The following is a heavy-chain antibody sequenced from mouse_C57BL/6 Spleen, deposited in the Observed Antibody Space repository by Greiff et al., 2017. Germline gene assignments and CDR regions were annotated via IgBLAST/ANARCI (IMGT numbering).Heavy chain of an antibody. J-gene: IGHJ4*01. Sequence: QVQLQQPGAELVKPGASVKLSCKASGYTFTSYWMHWVKQRPGQGLEWIGMIHPNSGSTNYNEKFKSKATLTVDKSSSTAYMQLSSLTSEDSAVYYCARWGDYYSNYDAMDYWGQGTSVTVSS. CDR3: ARWGDYYSNYDAMDY. D-gene: IGHD2-5*01. V-gene: IGHV1-64*01. CDR1: GYTFTSYW. CDR2: IHPNSGST.